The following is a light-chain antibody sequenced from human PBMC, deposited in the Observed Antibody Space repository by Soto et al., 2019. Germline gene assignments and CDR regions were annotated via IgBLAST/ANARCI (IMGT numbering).Light chain of an antibody. CDR1: QSVSSY. V-gene: IGKV3-11*01. CDR3: QQRSNWPVT. J-gene: IGKJ1*01. CDR2: DAS. Sequence: EIVLTQSPATLSLSPGERATLSCRASQSVSSYLAWYQQKPGQAPNLLIYDASNRATGIPARFSGSGSGTDFTLTISSLEPDDFAVYYCQQRSNWPVTFGQGTKVEIK.